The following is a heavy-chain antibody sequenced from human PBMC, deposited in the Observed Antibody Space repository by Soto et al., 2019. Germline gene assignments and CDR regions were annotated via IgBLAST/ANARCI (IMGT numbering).Heavy chain of an antibody. J-gene: IGHJ4*02. CDR2: IIPILGIA. D-gene: IGHD6-6*01. Sequence: ASVKVSCKASGGTFSSYTISWVRQAPGQGLEWMGRIIPILGIANYAQKFQGRVTITADKSTSTAYMELSSLRSEDTAVYYCARGLSSSSGTFDYWGQGTLVTVSS. CDR1: GGTFSSYT. V-gene: IGHV1-69*02. CDR3: ARGLSSSSGTFDY.